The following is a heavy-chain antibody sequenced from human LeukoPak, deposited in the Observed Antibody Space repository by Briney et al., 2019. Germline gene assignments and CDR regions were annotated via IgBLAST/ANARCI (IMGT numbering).Heavy chain of an antibody. Sequence: GGSLRLSCEGSGFTFSSYTMIWVRQAPGKGLEWLTSISSTSSYIYYADSVKGRFTISRDNAKNSLYLQMNSLRAEDTAVYYCVETWDGYAYFDYWGQGTLVTVSS. CDR3: VETWDGYAYFDY. CDR2: ISSTSSYI. D-gene: IGHD5-18*01. V-gene: IGHV3-21*01. CDR1: GFTFSSYT. J-gene: IGHJ4*02.